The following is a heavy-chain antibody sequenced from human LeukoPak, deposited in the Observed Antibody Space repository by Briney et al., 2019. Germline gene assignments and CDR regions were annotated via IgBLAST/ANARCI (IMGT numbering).Heavy chain of an antibody. D-gene: IGHD6-13*01. CDR1: GFTFSSYW. Sequence: PGGSLRLSCAASGFTFSSYWMSWVRQAPGKGLEWVANIKQDGSEKYYVDSVKGRFTISRDNAKNSLYLQMNSLRAEDTAVYYCARAIADKNYYYYYMDVWGKGTTVTVSS. CDR3: ARAIADKNYYYYYMDV. CDR2: IKQDGSEK. J-gene: IGHJ6*03. V-gene: IGHV3-7*04.